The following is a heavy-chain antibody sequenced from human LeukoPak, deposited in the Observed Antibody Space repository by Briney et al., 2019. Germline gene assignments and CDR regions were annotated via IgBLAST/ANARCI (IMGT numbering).Heavy chain of an antibody. V-gene: IGHV4-4*02. J-gene: IGHJ3*02. CDR3: ARLGADAFDI. CDR2: IYQSGGT. CDR1: GDSISNSNW. Sequence: SETLSLTCAVSGDSISNSNWWSWVRQPPGKGLEWIGEIYQSGGTNYNPSLKSRVTVSVDTSKNQFSLKLSSVTAADTAVYYCARLGADAFDIWGQGTMVTVSS.